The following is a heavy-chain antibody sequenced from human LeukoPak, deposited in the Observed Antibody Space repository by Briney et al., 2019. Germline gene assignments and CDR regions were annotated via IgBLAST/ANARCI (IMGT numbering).Heavy chain of an antibody. CDR3: AKDRQWLVPPLDAFDI. D-gene: IGHD6-19*01. V-gene: IGHV3-30*18. CDR1: GFTFSSYG. CDR2: IPYDGSNK. J-gene: IGHJ3*02. Sequence: GGSLRLSCAASGFTFSSYGMHWVRQAPGKGMEWVAVIPYDGSNKYYADSVKGRFTISRDNSKNTLYLQMNSLRAEDTAVYYCAKDRQWLVPPLDAFDIWGQGTMVTVSS.